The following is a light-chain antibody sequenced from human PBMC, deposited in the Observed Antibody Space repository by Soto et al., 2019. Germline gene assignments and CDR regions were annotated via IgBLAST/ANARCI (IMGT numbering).Light chain of an antibody. Sequence: EIVMTQSPATLSVSPGERATLSCRASQSVSSSYLAWYQQKPGQAPRLLIYGASSRATGIPARFSGSGSETDFTLTISSLEPEDFAVYYCQQRSDWPLTFGQGTRLEIK. CDR1: QSVSSSY. J-gene: IGKJ5*01. V-gene: IGKV3D-20*02. CDR3: QQRSDWPLT. CDR2: GAS.